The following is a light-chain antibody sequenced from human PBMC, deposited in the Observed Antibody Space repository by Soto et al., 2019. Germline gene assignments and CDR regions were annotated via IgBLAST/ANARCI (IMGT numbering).Light chain of an antibody. J-gene: IGKJ1*01. V-gene: IGKV3-15*01. CDR3: QQYFEWPPMT. Sequence: EVMLIQSPATLSMSPGERATLSCRASETVATNLAWYQQKPGQAPRLLISGASTRAAGISDRFRGGGSGTEFTLTSTSLRSEDSGTYYCQQYFEWPPMTFGQGTKVEI. CDR2: GAS. CDR1: ETVATN.